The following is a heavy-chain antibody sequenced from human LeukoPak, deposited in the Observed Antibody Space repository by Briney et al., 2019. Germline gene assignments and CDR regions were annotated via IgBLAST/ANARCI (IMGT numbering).Heavy chain of an antibody. CDR1: GFTLSSNW. J-gene: IGHJ4*02. Sequence: GGSLRLSCAASGFTLSSNWMNWVRQAPGKGLEWVAIIKQDGSEKYYVDSVKGRFTISRDNAKNSLYLQMNSLRAEDTAVYYCARGNGFIIDYWGQGILVTVSS. CDR2: IKQDGSEK. CDR3: ARGNGFIIDY. D-gene: IGHD2-8*01. V-gene: IGHV3-7*01.